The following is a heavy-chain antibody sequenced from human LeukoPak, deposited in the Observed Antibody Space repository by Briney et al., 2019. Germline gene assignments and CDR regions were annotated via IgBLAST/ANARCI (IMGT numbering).Heavy chain of an antibody. D-gene: IGHD6-19*01. V-gene: IGHV3-66*01. Sequence: QAGGSLRLSCAASGFTVSSNYMSWVRQAPGKGLEWVSVIYSGGSTYYADSVKGRFTISRDNSKNTLYLQMNSLRAEDTAVYYCAKDSGFSGWANHFDYWGQGTLVTVSS. CDR3: AKDSGFSGWANHFDY. CDR2: IYSGGST. J-gene: IGHJ4*02. CDR1: GFTVSSNY.